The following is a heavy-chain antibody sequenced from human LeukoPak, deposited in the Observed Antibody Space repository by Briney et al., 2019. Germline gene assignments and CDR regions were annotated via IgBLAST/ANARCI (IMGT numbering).Heavy chain of an antibody. CDR1: GYTFTGYY. J-gene: IGHJ4*02. CDR3: ARPADYYDSSGYYVY. CDR2: INPNSGGT. Sequence: GASVTVSCKASGYTFTGYYMHWVRQAPGQGLEWMGWINPNSGGTNYAQKFQGRVTMTRDTSISTAYMELSRLRSDDTAVYYCARPADYYDSSGYYVYWGQGTLVTVSS. V-gene: IGHV1-2*02. D-gene: IGHD3-22*01.